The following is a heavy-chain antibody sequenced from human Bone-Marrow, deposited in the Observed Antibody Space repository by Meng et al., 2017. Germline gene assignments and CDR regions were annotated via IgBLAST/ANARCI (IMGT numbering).Heavy chain of an antibody. V-gene: IGHV3-74*01. D-gene: IGHD3-16*01. CDR1: GFPCSSSG. CDR2: INPDGSSS. CDR3: ARDMMD. J-gene: IGHJ4*02. Sequence: GQLVGSGGGVLHPGTSLRLAGVASGFPCSSSGMHWVRQAPGKGMVRVSRINPDGSSSNNADSVKGRFTVSRDNSKNTLYLQMNSLRAEDTAMYYCARDMMDLGQGTLVTVSS.